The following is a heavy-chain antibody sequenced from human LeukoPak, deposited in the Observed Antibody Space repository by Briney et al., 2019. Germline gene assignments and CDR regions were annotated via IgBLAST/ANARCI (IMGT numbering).Heavy chain of an antibody. CDR2: IYYSGST. CDR3: ARLGRWLQFPYFDY. CDR1: GGSISSYY. D-gene: IGHD5-24*01. Sequence: SETLSLTCTVSGGSISSYYWSWIRQPPGKGLEWIGYIYYSGSTNYNPSLKSRVTISLDTSKNQFSLKLSSVTAADTAVYYCARLGRWLQFPYFDYWGQGTLVTVSS. J-gene: IGHJ4*02. V-gene: IGHV4-59*08.